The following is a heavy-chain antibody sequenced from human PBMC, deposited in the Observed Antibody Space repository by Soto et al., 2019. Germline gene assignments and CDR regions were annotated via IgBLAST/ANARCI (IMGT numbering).Heavy chain of an antibody. CDR2: ISSGGST. Sequence: EVQLLESGGGLVQPGGSLRLSCAASGFTFSNFAMTWVRQAPGKGLEWVSAISSGGSTYYADSVKGRFTVSSDNSKNTLYLQMNSLRAEDTAGYYCAKQGHWGQGTLVTVSS. CDR3: AKQGH. CDR1: GFTFSNFA. V-gene: IGHV3-23*01. J-gene: IGHJ4*02.